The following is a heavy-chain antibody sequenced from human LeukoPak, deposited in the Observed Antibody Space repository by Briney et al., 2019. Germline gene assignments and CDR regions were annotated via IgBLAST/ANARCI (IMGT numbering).Heavy chain of an antibody. Sequence: ASVKVSCKASGYTITSYYMHWVRQAPGQGLEWVGINNPSGGSTSYAQKFQGRVTMSRATSTSTVYMELRSLRSEDTAVYYCARDMGATDHDAFDIWGQGTMVTVSS. CDR3: ARDMGATDHDAFDI. CDR1: GYTITSYY. V-gene: IGHV1-46*01. D-gene: IGHD1-26*01. CDR2: NNPSGGST. J-gene: IGHJ3*02.